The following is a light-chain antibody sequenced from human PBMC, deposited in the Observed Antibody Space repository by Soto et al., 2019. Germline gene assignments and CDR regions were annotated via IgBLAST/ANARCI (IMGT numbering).Light chain of an antibody. CDR2: EVS. V-gene: IGLV2-14*01. J-gene: IGLJ1*01. Sequence: QSALTQPASVSGSPGQSITISCTGTSSDVGGYKHVSWYQHHPGKAPKLMIYEVSNRPSGVSNRFSASKSGYTASLTISGLEAEDEADYYCNSQRSSGTRVFGTGTKLTVL. CDR1: SSDVGGYKH. CDR3: NSQRSSGTRV.